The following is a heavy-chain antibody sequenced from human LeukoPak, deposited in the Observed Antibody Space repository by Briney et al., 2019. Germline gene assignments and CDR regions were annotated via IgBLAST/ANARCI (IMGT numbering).Heavy chain of an antibody. CDR2: IYTSGST. Sequence: SETLSLTCTVSGGSISSANYYWSWIRQPAGKGLEWIGRIYTSGSTNYNPSLKSRVTISLDTSQNQFSLKLSSVTAADTAVYYCARDLPSLLTGEDYYYYYMDVWGKGTTVTISS. V-gene: IGHV4-61*02. J-gene: IGHJ6*03. D-gene: IGHD7-27*01. CDR3: ARDLPSLLTGEDYYYYYMDV. CDR1: GGSISSANYY.